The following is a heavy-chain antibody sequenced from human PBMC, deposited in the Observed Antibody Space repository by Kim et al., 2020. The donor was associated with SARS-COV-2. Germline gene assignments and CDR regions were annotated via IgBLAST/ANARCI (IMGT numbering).Heavy chain of an antibody. D-gene: IGHD1-26*01. V-gene: IGHV3-11*04. Sequence: YDADPVKGRFTNARDNAKNSLYLQMNSLRAEDTAVYCCAREKVGATTYDYWGQGTLVTVSS. CDR3: AREKVGATTYDY. J-gene: IGHJ4*02.